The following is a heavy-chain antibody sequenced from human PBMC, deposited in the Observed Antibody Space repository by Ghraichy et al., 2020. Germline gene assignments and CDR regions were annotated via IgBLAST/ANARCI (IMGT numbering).Heavy chain of an antibody. D-gene: IGHD3-22*01. V-gene: IGHV4-39*01. Sequence: SQTLSLTCTFSGVSINTNDFWGWIRQPPGKGLEWIGSTGTMCYSGTTHYNPSLTGRLTISVDVSNNQFSLNLNSVTAADTAVYYCARRAEAYVGSSHFIDSSGQGTRVIVYS. J-gene: IGHJ4*02. CDR2: TGTMCYSGTT. CDR3: ARRAEAYVGSSHFIDS. CDR1: GVSINTNDF.